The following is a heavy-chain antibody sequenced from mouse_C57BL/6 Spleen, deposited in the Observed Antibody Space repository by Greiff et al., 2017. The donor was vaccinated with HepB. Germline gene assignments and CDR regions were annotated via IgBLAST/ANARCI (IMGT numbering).Heavy chain of an antibody. CDR1: GYAFSSSW. V-gene: IGHV1-82*01. CDR3: ARDWVYYFDY. J-gene: IGHJ2*01. Sequence: QVQLKESGPELVKPGASVKISCKASGYAFSSSWMNWVKQRPGKGLEWIGRIYPGDGDTNYNGKFTGKATLTADKSSSTAYMHLSSLTSEDSAVYFCARDWVYYFDYWGQGTTLTVSS. CDR2: IYPGDGDT.